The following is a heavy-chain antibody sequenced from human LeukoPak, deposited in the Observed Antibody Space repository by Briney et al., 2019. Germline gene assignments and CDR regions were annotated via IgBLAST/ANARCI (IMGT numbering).Heavy chain of an antibody. V-gene: IGHV3-7*03. J-gene: IGHJ4*02. CDR2: IKLDGSEK. CDR1: GFTFGKYW. Sequence: GGSLRLSCVASGFTFGKYWMSWVRQAPGKGLEWVANIKLDGSEKNYVDSVKGRFTISRDNTKNSLYLQMNSLRAEDTAVFYCARDQYDTWSRRGNFDSWGQGTLVMVSS. D-gene: IGHD3-3*01. CDR3: ARDQYDTWSRRGNFDS.